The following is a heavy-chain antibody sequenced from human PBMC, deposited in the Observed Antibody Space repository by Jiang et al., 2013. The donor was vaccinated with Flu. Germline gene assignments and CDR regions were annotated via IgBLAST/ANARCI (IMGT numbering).Heavy chain of an antibody. Sequence: GAEVKKPGESLKISCKASGYSFTSYWIGWVRQMPGKGLEWMGIIYPRDSDTTYSPSFQGQVTISVDKSINTAYLQWSSLKASDTAMYYCARTYYYDSSGYVEYYFDHWGQGNPGHRLL. D-gene: IGHD3-22*01. CDR3: ARTYYYDSSGYVEYYFDH. CDR2: IYPRDSDT. V-gene: IGHV5-51*01. CDR1: GYSFTSYW. J-gene: IGHJ4*02.